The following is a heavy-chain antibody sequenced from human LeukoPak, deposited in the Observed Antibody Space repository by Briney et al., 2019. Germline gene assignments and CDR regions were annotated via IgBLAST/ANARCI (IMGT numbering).Heavy chain of an antibody. Sequence: GGSRRLSCAASGFTFGSYAMSWVRQAPGKGLEWVSAISGSGGSTYYADSVKGRFTISRDNSKNTLYLQMNSLRAEDTAVYYCAKWSPRGVWAPYYFDYWGQGTLVTVSS. V-gene: IGHV3-23*01. CDR2: ISGSGGST. CDR1: GFTFGSYA. CDR3: AKWSPRGVWAPYYFDY. D-gene: IGHD3-10*01. J-gene: IGHJ4*02.